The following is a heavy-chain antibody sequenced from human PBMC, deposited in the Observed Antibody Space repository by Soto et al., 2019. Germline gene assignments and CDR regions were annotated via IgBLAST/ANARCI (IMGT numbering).Heavy chain of an antibody. J-gene: IGHJ4*02. CDR2: IIPIFGTA. Sequence: ASVKVSCKASGGTFSSYAISWVRQAPGQGLEWMGGIIPIFGTANYAQKFQGRVTITADESTSTAYMELSSLRSEDTAVYYCARVEYYDSSGYDYYFDYWGQGTLVTVSS. CDR1: GGTFSSYA. V-gene: IGHV1-69*13. D-gene: IGHD3-22*01. CDR3: ARVEYYDSSGYDYYFDY.